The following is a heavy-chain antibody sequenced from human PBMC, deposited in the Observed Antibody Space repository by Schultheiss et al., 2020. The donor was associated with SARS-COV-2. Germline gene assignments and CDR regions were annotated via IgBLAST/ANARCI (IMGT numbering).Heavy chain of an antibody. J-gene: IGHJ4*02. CDR3: ARDPRYIDDY. Sequence: ASVKVSCQASGYTFTGHCIHWVRQAPGQGLEWMGWINPKSGGTHYAQKFQGWLSMTRDMSTSTAHMELRSLRIEDTAVYYCARDPRYIDDYWGQGTLVTVSS. CDR2: INPKSGGT. D-gene: IGHD3-16*02. V-gene: IGHV1-2*04. CDR1: GYTFTGHC.